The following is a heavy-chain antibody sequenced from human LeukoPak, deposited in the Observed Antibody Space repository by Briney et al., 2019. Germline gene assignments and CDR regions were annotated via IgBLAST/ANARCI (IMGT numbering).Heavy chain of an antibody. CDR3: ARDSSALSAVFDY. J-gene: IGHJ4*02. CDR1: GYNFTGCY. D-gene: IGHD3-16*02. Sequence: GASVKVSCKASGYNFTGCYIHWLRQAPGQGPEWMGWTNPNNGDTRYAQKFRGRVTMTRDTSISTAYMELSRLRSDDTAVYYCARDSSALSAVFDYWGQGTLVTVSS. V-gene: IGHV1-2*02. CDR2: TNPNNGDT.